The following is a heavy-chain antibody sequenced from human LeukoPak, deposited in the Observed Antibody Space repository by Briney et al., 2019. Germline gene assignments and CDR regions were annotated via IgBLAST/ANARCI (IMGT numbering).Heavy chain of an antibody. CDR1: GGSISSYY. J-gene: IGHJ4*02. D-gene: IGHD3-22*01. Sequence: SETLSLTCTVSGGSISSYYWSWIRQPPGKGLEWIGYIYYSGSTNYNPSLKSRVTISVDTSKNQFSLKLSSVTAADTAVYYYAREGLDTYYYDSSGPFDYWGQGTLVTVSP. CDR2: IYYSGST. V-gene: IGHV4-59*01. CDR3: AREGLDTYYYDSSGPFDY.